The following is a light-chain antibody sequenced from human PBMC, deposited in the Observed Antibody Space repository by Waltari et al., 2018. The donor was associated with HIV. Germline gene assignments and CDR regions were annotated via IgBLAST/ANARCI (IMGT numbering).Light chain of an antibody. V-gene: IGLV1-47*01. J-gene: IGLJ3*02. Sequence: QSVLAQPPSASGTPGQTVTISCSGTRSNVGNNYVYWYQHLPGTAPKLLIYRNTRRPSGVPDRFFGSKSGTSASLAISGLRSEDEADYYCSAWDDSLYSRVFGGGTKLTVL. CDR1: RSNVGNNY. CDR2: RNT. CDR3: SAWDDSLYSRV.